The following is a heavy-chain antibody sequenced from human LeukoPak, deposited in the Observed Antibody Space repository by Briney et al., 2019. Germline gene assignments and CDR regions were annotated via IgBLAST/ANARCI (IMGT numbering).Heavy chain of an antibody. CDR1: GGTFSSYA. V-gene: IGHV1-69*05. Sequence: ASVKVSCKASGGTFSSYAISWVRQSPGQGLEWMGGVIPIFGTANYAQKFQGRVTITTDASTSTAYMELSSLRSEDTAVYYCARGDSGYCSSTTCPIDYWGQGTLVTVSS. D-gene: IGHD2-2*01. J-gene: IGHJ4*02. CDR2: VIPIFGTA. CDR3: ARGDSGYCSSTTCPIDY.